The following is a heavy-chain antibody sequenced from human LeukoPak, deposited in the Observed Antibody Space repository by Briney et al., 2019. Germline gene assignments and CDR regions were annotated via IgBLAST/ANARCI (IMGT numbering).Heavy chain of an antibody. CDR2: IYYSGST. CDR1: GGSISSGDYY. J-gene: IGHJ4*02. CDR3: AGTRSSYGSYYFDY. D-gene: IGHD4-11*01. V-gene: IGHV4-30-4*08. Sequence: SETLSLTCTVSGGSISSGDYYWSWIRQPPGKGLEWIGYIYYSGSTYYNPSLKSRVTISVDTSKNQFSLKLSSVTAADTAVYYCAGTRSSYGSYYFDYWGQGTLVTVSS.